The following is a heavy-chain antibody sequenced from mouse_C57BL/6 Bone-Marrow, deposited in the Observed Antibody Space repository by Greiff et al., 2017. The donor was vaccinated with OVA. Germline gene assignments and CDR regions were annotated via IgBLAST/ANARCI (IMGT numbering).Heavy chain of an antibody. CDR1: GFTFSSYA. CDR3: TREGDWAYAMDY. CDR2: ISSGGDYI. D-gene: IGHD4-1*01. Sequence: EVKLVESGEGLVKPGGSLKLSCAASGFTFSSYAMSWVRQTPEKRLEWVAYISSGGDYIYYADTVKGRFTISRDNARNTLYLQMGSLKSEDTAMYYCTREGDWAYAMDYWGQGTSVTVSS. V-gene: IGHV5-9-1*02. J-gene: IGHJ4*01.